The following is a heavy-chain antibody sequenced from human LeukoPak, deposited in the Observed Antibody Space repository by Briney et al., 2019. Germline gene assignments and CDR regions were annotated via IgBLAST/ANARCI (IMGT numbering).Heavy chain of an antibody. CDR1: GYTFTGYY. V-gene: IGHV1-2*02. J-gene: IGHJ5*02. Sequence: ASVNVSCKASGYTFTGYYMHWVRQAPGEGREWMGWFNPESGGTNYAQKFQGRVTMPRATSISQPYMELSRLRSAAPALYSCARVFNYYDTSGFYTWGQGTLVTVSS. D-gene: IGHD3-22*01. CDR2: FNPESGGT. CDR3: ARVFNYYDTSGFYT.